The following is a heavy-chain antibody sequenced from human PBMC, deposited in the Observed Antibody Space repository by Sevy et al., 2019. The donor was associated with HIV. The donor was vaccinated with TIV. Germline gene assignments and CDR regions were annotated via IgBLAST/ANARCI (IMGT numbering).Heavy chain of an antibody. CDR1: GFTFSSYA. V-gene: IGHV3-23*01. Sequence: GGSLRLSCAASGFTFSSYAMRWVRQAPGKGLKWVSSITGSGDTTYYADSVKGRFTISRDNSKNTLYLQMNSLRAEDTAVYYCARDGGDGYKHYYYGMDVWGQGTTVTVSS. CDR3: ARDGGDGYKHYYYGMDV. D-gene: IGHD2-21*01. CDR2: ITGSGDTT. J-gene: IGHJ6*02.